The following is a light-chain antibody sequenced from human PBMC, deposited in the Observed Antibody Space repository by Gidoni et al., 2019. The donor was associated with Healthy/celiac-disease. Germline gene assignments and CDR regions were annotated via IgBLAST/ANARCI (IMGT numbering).Light chain of an antibody. Sequence: IRMTQSPSSFSASTGDRVTITCRASQGISSYLAWYQQKPGKAPKLLIYAASTLQSGVPSRFSGSGSGTDFTLTISCLQSEDFATYYCQQYYSYPRTFGQGTKVEIK. CDR2: AAS. V-gene: IGKV1-8*01. CDR1: QGISSY. CDR3: QQYYSYPRT. J-gene: IGKJ1*01.